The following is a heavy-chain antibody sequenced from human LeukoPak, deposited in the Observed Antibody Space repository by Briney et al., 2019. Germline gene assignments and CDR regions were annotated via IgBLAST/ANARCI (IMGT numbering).Heavy chain of an antibody. V-gene: IGHV1-46*01. Sequence: ASVKVSCKASGYPFTNYYMHWVRQAPGQGLEWMGIINPSGGSTSYAQKFQGRVTVTRDTSTSTVYMDLSSLRSEDTAVYYCARVAHRYSDYDYHDYWGQGTLVTVSS. CDR1: GYPFTNYY. J-gene: IGHJ4*02. CDR3: ARVAHRYSDYDYHDY. D-gene: IGHD5-12*01. CDR2: INPSGGST.